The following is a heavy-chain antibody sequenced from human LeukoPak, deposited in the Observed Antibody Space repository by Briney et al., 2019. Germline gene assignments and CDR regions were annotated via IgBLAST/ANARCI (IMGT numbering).Heavy chain of an antibody. CDR3: ARVLRLWFGFDY. CDR2: ISSSSSYT. V-gene: IGHV3-11*06. J-gene: IGHJ4*02. CDR1: GFTFSDYY. Sequence: PGGSLRLACAAPGFTFSDYYVSWIRQAPGRVLEWVSYISSSSSYTNYADSGKGRFTISRDNSKNSMYLPMIRLKAEDMAVYYCARVLRLWFGFDYWGQGTLVTVSS. D-gene: IGHD3-10*01.